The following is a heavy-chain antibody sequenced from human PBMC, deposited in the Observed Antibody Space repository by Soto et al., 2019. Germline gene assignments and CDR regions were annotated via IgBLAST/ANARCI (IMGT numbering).Heavy chain of an antibody. J-gene: IGHJ5*02. V-gene: IGHV1-8*01. CDR1: GYTFTSYD. CDR3: ARGRIIVAGGFDP. CDR2: MNPSTGNT. Sequence: QGQLVQSGAEVKKPGASVKVSCKASGYTFTSYDIIWVRQATGQGLEWMGWMNPSTGNTDSAEKFQGRLTMTRHTSISTVYMELSSLSFEDTAVYYWARGRIIVAGGFDPWGQGTLVTVSS. D-gene: IGHD6-19*01.